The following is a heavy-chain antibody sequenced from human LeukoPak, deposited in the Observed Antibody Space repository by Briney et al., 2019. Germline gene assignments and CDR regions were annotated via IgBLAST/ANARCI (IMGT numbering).Heavy chain of an antibody. D-gene: IGHD6-13*01. CDR3: ARLVRALYYYYYYMDV. Sequence: SETLSLTCAVYGGSFSGYYWSWIRQPPGKGLEWIGEINQSGSTNYNPSLKSRVTISVDTSKNQFSLKLSSVTAADTAVYYCARLVRALYYYYYYMDVWGKGTTVTVSS. V-gene: IGHV4-34*01. CDR2: INQSGST. CDR1: GGSFSGYY. J-gene: IGHJ6*03.